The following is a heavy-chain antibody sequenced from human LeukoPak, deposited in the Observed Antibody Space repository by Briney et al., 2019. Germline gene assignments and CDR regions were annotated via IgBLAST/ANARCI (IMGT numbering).Heavy chain of an antibody. V-gene: IGHV3-23*01. Sequence: GGSLRLSCAASGFTFSSNAMSWVRQAPGKGLEWVSAISGSRATTYYADSVKGRFTISRDNSKNTLYLQMNSLRAEDTAVYYCVKRYDSGGYYLPYWGQGTLVTVSS. J-gene: IGHJ4*02. CDR3: VKRYDSGGYYLPY. CDR1: GFTFSSNA. CDR2: ISGSRATT. D-gene: IGHD3-22*01.